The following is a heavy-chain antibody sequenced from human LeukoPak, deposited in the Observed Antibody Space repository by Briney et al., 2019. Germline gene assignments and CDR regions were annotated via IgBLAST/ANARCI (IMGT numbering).Heavy chain of an antibody. CDR3: ARDMSSGYYSPPYY. Sequence: ASVKVSCKVSGYTLTELSMHWVRQAPGKGLEWMGGFDPEDGETIYAQKFQGRVTMTEDTSTDTAYMELSSLRSEDTAVYYCARDMSSGYYSPPYYWGQGTLVTVSS. J-gene: IGHJ4*02. CDR2: FDPEDGET. CDR1: GYTLTELS. D-gene: IGHD3-22*01. V-gene: IGHV1-24*01.